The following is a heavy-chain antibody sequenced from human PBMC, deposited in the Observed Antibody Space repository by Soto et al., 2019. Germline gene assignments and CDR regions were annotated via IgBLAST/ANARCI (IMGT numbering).Heavy chain of an antibody. V-gene: IGHV3-23*01. CDR2: ISSSSGST. Sequence: EVQLLESGGGLVQPGGSLRLSCAAPGFTFSNYAMNWVRQVPGKGLEWVSTISSSSGSTYYADPVKGRFTISRDNSKNFLYLQMNSLRGDDTAVYYCAKVGSERYSGQHSDYWGQGTLVTISS. J-gene: IGHJ4*02. CDR3: AKVGSERYSGQHSDY. D-gene: IGHD5-12*01. CDR1: GFTFSNYA.